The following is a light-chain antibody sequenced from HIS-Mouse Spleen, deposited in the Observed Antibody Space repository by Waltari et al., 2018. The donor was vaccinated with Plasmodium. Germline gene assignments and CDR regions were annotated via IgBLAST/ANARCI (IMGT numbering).Light chain of an antibody. J-gene: IGKJ4*01. CDR1: QGISSY. CDR3: QQLNSYPPF. Sequence: DIQLTQSPSFLSASVGDRVTITCRASQGISSYLAWYQQKPGKAPKLLIYAASTLQSGVPSRFRGSGSGTEFTLTISSLQPEDFATYYCQQLNSYPPFFGGGTKVEIK. V-gene: IGKV1-9*01. CDR2: AAS.